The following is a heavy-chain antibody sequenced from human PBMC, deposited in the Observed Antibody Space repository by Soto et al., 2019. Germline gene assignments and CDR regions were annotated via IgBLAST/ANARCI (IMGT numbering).Heavy chain of an antibody. J-gene: IGHJ4*02. V-gene: IGHV3-33*01. CDR1: GFPFSTYG. CDR2: IWFDGSNK. CDR3: ARASGPFDY. D-gene: IGHD6-25*01. Sequence: QVQLVECGGGVVQPGRSLRLSCAASGFPFSTYGMHWVRQAPGKGLEWVAVIWFDGSNKYYADSVKGRFTISRDNSKNTMFLQMNSLRAEDTAVYYCARASGPFDYWGQGTLVTVSS.